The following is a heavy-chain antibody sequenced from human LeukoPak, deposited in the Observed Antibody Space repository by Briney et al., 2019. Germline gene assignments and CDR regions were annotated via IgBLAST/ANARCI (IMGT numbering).Heavy chain of an antibody. CDR1: GFTFSSHG. CDR2: IWNDGSDK. D-gene: IGHD2-21*01. V-gene: IGHV3-33*01. J-gene: IGHJ4*02. CDR3: ARGCGGTPGCYIIDN. Sequence: GGSLGLSCEASGFTFSSHGMHWVRQPPGKGLEWVAVIWNDGSDKYYGDSVKGRFTVSRDNSKNTLYLQMDSLRVEDTAVYYCARGCGGTPGCYIIDNWGQGTLVTVSS.